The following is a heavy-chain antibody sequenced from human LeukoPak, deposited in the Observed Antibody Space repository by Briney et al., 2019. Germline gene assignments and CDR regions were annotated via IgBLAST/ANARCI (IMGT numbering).Heavy chain of an antibody. D-gene: IGHD1-7*01. CDR3: AKNYYANDI. Sequence: GGSLRLSCAASGFTVSSNYMSWVRQAPGKGLEWVSVISGSGGTTYYADSVKGRFTISRDNSKNTLYLQMNSLRAEDTAVYYCAKNYYANDIRGQGTMVTVSS. CDR1: GFTVSSNY. V-gene: IGHV3-23*01. J-gene: IGHJ3*02. CDR2: ISGSGGTT.